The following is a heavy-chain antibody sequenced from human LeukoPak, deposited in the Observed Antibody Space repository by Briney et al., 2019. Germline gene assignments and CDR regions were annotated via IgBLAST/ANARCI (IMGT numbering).Heavy chain of an antibody. D-gene: IGHD4-17*01. Sequence: PGGSLRLSCADSGFPFSSYWMSWVRQAPGKGLQWVANIKPDGSEKYCVDSVKGRFTISRDNAKKSLYLQMNSLRAEDTAVYYCARGDFNDYGDYVDAFEIWGQGTMVTVSA. CDR1: GFPFSSYW. V-gene: IGHV3-7*01. CDR2: IKPDGSEK. J-gene: IGHJ3*02. CDR3: ARGDFNDYGDYVDAFEI.